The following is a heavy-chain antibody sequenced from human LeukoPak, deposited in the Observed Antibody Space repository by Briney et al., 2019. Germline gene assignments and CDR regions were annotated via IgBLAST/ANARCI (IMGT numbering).Heavy chain of an antibody. J-gene: IGHJ5*01. CDR2: ISSSSSYI. D-gene: IGHD3-10*01. CDR3: ARDRDDNWFDS. Sequence: GGSLRLSCAASGFTFSSYSMNWVRQAPGKGLEGVSSISSSSSYIYYADSVKGRFTISGDNAKNSLYLLMNSLSADDTAVYYCARDRDDNWFDSWGQGTLVTVSS. CDR1: GFTFSSYS. V-gene: IGHV3-21*01.